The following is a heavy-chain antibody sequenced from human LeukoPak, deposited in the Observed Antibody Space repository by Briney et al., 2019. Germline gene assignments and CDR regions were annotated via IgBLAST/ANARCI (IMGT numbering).Heavy chain of an antibody. CDR3: AADTRFLEWLAPNDY. V-gene: IGHV1-3*01. J-gene: IGHJ4*02. D-gene: IGHD3-3*01. CDR2: INAGNGNT. CDR1: GYTFTSYA. Sequence: ASVKVSCKASGYTFTSYAMHWVRQAPGQRLEWMGWINAGNGNTKYSQKFQGRVTITRDTSASTAYMELSSLRSEDTAVYYCAADTRFLEWLAPNDYWGQGTLVTVSS.